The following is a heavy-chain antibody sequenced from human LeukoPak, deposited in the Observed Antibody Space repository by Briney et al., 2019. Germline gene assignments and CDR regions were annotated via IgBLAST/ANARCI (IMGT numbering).Heavy chain of an antibody. D-gene: IGHD6-19*01. V-gene: IGHV3-7*01. CDR2: IKQDGSEK. CDR3: ARPYSSGWYAQFDC. CDR1: GFTFSSYW. J-gene: IGHJ4*02. Sequence: GGSLRPSCAASGFTFSSYWMSWVRQAPGKGLEWVANIKQDGSEKYYVDSVKGRFTISRDNAKNSMYLQMNSLRAEDTAVYYCARPYSSGWYAQFDCWGQGTLVTVSS.